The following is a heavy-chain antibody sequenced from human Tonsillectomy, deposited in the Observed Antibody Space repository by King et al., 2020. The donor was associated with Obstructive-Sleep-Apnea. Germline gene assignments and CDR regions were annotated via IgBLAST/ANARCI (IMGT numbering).Heavy chain of an antibody. CDR3: TRDWATLDC. CDR1: GFTFADYA. V-gene: IGHV3-49*04. Sequence: VQLVESGGGLVQPGRSLRLSCSASGFTFADYAVTWVRQAPGKGLEWVGFIRRKDYGGTTEYAASVRGRFTISRDDSKSIAYLQMNSLKTEDTAVYYCTRDWATLDCWGQGTLVTVSS. CDR2: IRRKDYGGTT. J-gene: IGHJ4*02. D-gene: IGHD5-12*01.